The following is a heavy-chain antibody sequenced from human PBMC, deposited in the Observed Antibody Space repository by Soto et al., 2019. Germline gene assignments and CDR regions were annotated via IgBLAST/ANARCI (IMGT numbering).Heavy chain of an antibody. CDR3: AREITYYFDY. CDR1: GFTFSSYA. D-gene: IGHD3-10*01. V-gene: IGHV3-30-3*01. J-gene: IGHJ4*02. Sequence: GGSLRLSCAASGFTFSSYAMHWVRQAPGKGLEWVAVVSYDGSNKYYADSVKGRFTISRDNSKNTLYLQMNSLRAEDTAVYYCAREITYYFDYWGQGTLVTVSS. CDR2: VSYDGSNK.